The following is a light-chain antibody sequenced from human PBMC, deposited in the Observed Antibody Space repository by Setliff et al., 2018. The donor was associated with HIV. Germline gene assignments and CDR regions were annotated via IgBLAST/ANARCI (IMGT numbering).Light chain of an antibody. V-gene: IGLV2-23*02. J-gene: IGLJ1*01. CDR2: GVS. Sequence: QSVLTQPASVSGSPGQSVTISCTGTSSDVGSYNLVSWYQQHPGKAPKLMIYGVSKRPSGVSNRFSGSKSGNTASLTISGLQAEDEADYYCCSYAGSRIFYVFGTGTKVTVL. CDR1: SSDVGSYNL. CDR3: CSYAGSRIFYV.